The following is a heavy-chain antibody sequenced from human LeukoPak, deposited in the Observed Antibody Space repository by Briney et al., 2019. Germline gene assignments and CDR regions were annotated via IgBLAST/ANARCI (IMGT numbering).Heavy chain of an antibody. V-gene: IGHV1-2*02. CDR2: INPNSGGT. J-gene: IGHJ6*03. D-gene: IGHD5-18*01. CDR1: GYTFTGYY. CDR3: ARDLRGHTYTAKGYYYYMDV. Sequence: ASVKVSCKASGYTFTGYYMHWVRQAPGQGLEWMGWINPNSGGTNYAQKFQGRVTMTRDTSISTAYMELSRLRSDDTAVYYCARDLRGHTYTAKGYYYYMDVWGKGTTVTVSS.